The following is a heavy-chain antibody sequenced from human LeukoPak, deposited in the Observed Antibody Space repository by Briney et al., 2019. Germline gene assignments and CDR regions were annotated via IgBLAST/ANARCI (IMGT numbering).Heavy chain of an antibody. CDR3: ARHPAWGHGSGSYYLYYFDY. D-gene: IGHD3-10*01. V-gene: IGHV4-39*01. J-gene: IGHJ4*02. CDR1: GGSISSSSYY. CDR2: IYYSGST. Sequence: PSETLSLTCTVSGGSISSSSYYWGWIRQPPGKGLEWIGSIYYSGSTYYNPSLKSRVTISVDTSKNQFSLKLSSVTAADTAVYYCARHPAWGHGSGSYYLYYFDYWGQGTLVTVSS.